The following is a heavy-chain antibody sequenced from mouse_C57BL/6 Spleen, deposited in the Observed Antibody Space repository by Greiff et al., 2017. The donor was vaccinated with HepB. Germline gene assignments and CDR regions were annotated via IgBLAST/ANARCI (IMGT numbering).Heavy chain of an antibody. J-gene: IGHJ4*01. Sequence: EVHLVESGPGLVKPSQSLSLTCSVTGYSITSGYYWNWIRQFPGNKLEWMGYISYDGSNNYNPSLKNRISITRDTSKNQFFLKLNSVTTEDTATYYCARDWDGIYAMDYWGQGTSGTVSS. CDR3: ARDWDGIYAMDY. V-gene: IGHV3-6*01. D-gene: IGHD4-1*01. CDR2: ISYDGSN. CDR1: GYSITSGYY.